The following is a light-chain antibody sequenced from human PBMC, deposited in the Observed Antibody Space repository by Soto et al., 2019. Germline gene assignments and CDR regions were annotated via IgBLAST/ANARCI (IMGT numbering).Light chain of an antibody. J-gene: IGLJ2*01. CDR1: SSDVGSYNL. CDR3: CSYAGSSTDVV. Sequence: QSVLTLPASVSGSPGQSITISCTGTSSDVGSYNLVSWYQQHPGKAPKLMIYEGSKRPSGVSNRFSGSKSGNTASLTISGLQAEDEADYYCCSYAGSSTDVVFGGGTKVTVL. CDR2: EGS. V-gene: IGLV2-23*01.